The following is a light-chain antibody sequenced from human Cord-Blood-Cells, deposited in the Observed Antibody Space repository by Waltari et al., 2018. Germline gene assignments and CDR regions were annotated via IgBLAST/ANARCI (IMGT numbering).Light chain of an antibody. Sequence: QSALTQPASVSGSPGQSITISCTGTSSDVGGYNYVSWYQQHPGKAPKLIIYDVSNRPSGVSNRFSSSKSGNTASLTISGLQAEDEADYYCSSYTSSSTLVVFGGGTKLTVL. CDR3: SSYTSSSTLVV. CDR1: SSDVGGYNY. V-gene: IGLV2-14*01. CDR2: DVS. J-gene: IGLJ2*01.